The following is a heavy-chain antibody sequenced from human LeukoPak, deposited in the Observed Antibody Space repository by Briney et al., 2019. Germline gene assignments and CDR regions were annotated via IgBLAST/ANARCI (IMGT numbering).Heavy chain of an antibody. J-gene: IGHJ4*02. V-gene: IGHV3-11*01. CDR3: ASEDSSGYLVDY. D-gene: IGHD3-22*01. CDR2: ISSSGSTI. CDR1: GFTFSDYY. Sequence: PGGSLRLSCAASGFTFSDYYMSWIRQAPGKGLEWVSYISSSGSTIYYADSVKGRFTISRDNAKNSLYLQMNSLRAEDTAVYYCASEDSSGYLVDYWGQGTLVTVSS.